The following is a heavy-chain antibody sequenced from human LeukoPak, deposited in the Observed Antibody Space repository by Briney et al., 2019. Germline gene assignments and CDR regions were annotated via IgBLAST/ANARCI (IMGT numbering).Heavy chain of an antibody. Sequence: GRSLRLSCAASGFTVSRNYVNSVRQAPGKGLEWLSVIYSDGSTYYADSVKGRFTISRDNSKNMVNLHMNSLRAEDTAVYYCARDLSGSGLNWFDPWGQGTLVTVSS. V-gene: IGHV3-53*01. CDR3: ARDLSGSGLNWFDP. J-gene: IGHJ5*02. D-gene: IGHD3-10*01. CDR1: GFTVSRNY. CDR2: IYSDGST.